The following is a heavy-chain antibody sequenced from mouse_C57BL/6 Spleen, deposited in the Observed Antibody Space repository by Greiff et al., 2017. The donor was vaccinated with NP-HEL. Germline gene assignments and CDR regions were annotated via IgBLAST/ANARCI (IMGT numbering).Heavy chain of an antibody. CDR2: ISDGGSYT. Sequence: EVMLVESGGGLVKPGGSLKLSCAASGFTFSSYAMSWVRQTPEKRLEWVATISDGGSYTYYPDNVKGRFTISRDNAKNNLYLQMSHLKSEDTAMYYCARDGIYYDYSYAMDYWGQRTSVTVSS. J-gene: IGHJ4*01. D-gene: IGHD2-4*01. CDR3: ARDGIYYDYSYAMDY. V-gene: IGHV5-4*01. CDR1: GFTFSSYA.